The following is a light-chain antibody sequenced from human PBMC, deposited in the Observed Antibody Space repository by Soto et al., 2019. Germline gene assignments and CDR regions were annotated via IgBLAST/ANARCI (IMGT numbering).Light chain of an antibody. Sequence: DIVLTQSPESLSVSLGERATINCKSSQSVFDYSSNKNSLAWLQQKPGQPPKLLFYGASTRQSGVTVRFSGSGSGTNFTITFFSLHAEDLSIYYCLQHHAIPYTFGQGTKLEI. V-gene: IGKV4-1*01. J-gene: IGKJ2*01. CDR1: QSVFDYSSNKNS. CDR2: GAS. CDR3: LQHHAIPYT.